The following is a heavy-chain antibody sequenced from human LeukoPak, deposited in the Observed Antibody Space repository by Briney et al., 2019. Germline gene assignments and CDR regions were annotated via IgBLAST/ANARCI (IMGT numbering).Heavy chain of an antibody. V-gene: IGHV1-2*02. D-gene: IGHD3-22*01. Sequence: WASVKVTCTASGYDITAYYNFWVRQPPAQGLERLGRRHPDSDDTDYAQTFQSRVSMNRDASISKTFLEMSTLTPADTAVYYCLTDYYDGSGGYWGQGTLVSVS. CDR2: RHPDSDDT. J-gene: IGHJ4*02. CDR1: GYDITAYY. CDR3: LTDYYDGSGGY.